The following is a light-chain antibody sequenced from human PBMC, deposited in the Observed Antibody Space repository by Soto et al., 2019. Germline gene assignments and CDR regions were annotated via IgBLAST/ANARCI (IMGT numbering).Light chain of an antibody. J-gene: IGKJ4*01. CDR1: QSVSSSY. V-gene: IGKV3-20*01. Sequence: DNVLSQSPGTVSLSPGERATLSCRASQSVSSSYLAWYQQKPGQAPRLLIYGASSRATGIPDRFSGSGSGTDFTLTISRLEPEDFAVYYCQQYGSSPTFGGGTKVDIK. CDR3: QQYGSSPT. CDR2: GAS.